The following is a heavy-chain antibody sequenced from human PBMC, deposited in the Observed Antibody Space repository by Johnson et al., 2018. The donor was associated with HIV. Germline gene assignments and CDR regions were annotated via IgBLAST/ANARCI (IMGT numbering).Heavy chain of an antibody. V-gene: IGHV3-7*01. CDR3: ARIAARGAFDI. CDR1: GFTVSSNY. CDR2: INQDGSEK. D-gene: IGHD6-13*01. Sequence: MQLVESGGGLVKPGGSLRLSCAASGFTVSSNYMSWVRQAPGKGLEWVANINQDGSEKYYVDSVKGRFTISRENAKDSLYLQMNSLRAGDTAVYYCARIAARGAFDIWGQGTMVTCSS. J-gene: IGHJ3*02.